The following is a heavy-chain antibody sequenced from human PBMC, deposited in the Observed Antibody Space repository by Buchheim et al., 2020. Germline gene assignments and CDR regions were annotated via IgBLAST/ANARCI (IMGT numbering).Heavy chain of an antibody. CDR3: ARDSGYYGSGSYYIPYYGMDV. CDR2: ITHDGSEK. J-gene: IGHJ6*02. V-gene: IGHV3-7*01. D-gene: IGHD3-10*01. CDR1: GFTFSSYW. Sequence: EVQLVESGGGLVQPGGSLRLSCAASGFTFSSYWMSWFRQAPGKGLEWVANITHDGSEKYYVDSVKGRFTISRDQAKNSLYLQMNSLRAEDTAVYYCARDSGYYGSGSYYIPYYGMDVWGQGTT.